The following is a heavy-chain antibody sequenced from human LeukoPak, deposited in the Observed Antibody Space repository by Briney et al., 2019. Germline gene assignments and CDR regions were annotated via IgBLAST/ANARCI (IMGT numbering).Heavy chain of an antibody. D-gene: IGHD3-22*01. J-gene: IGHJ4*02. CDR3: ARHVEDSRAGMDSSGYSFSYYFDY. Sequence: GESLKISCKGSGYSFTSYWIGWVRQMPGKGLEWMGIIYPGDSDTRYSPPFQGQVTISADKSISTAYLQWSSLKASDTAMYYCARHVEDSRAGMDSSGYSFSYYFDYWGQGTLVTVSS. CDR2: IYPGDSDT. V-gene: IGHV5-51*01. CDR1: GYSFTSYW.